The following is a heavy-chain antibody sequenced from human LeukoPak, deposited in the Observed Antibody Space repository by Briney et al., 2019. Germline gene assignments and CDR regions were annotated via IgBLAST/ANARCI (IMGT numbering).Heavy chain of an antibody. D-gene: IGHD6-19*01. CDR3: ARDQLAVAGIHYYYGMDV. V-gene: IGHV1-24*01. CDR2: FDPEDGET. Sequence: GASVKVSCKVSGYTLTELSMHWVRQAPGKGLEWMGGFDPEDGETIYAQKFQGRVTMTEDTSTDTAYMELSSLRSEDTAVYYCARDQLAVAGIHYYYGMDVWGQGTTVTVSS. CDR1: GYTLTELS. J-gene: IGHJ6*02.